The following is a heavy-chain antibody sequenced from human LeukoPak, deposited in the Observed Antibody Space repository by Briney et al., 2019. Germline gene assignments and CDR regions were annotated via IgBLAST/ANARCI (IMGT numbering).Heavy chain of an antibody. CDR1: GFTFSDYY. V-gene: IGHV3-11*01. D-gene: IGHD6-6*01. CDR3: ARSTYSSSWGDYYYYYYMDV. Sequence: GGSLRLSCAASGFTFSDYYMSWIRQAPGKGLEWVPYISSSGSTIYYADSVKGRFTISRDNAKNSLYLQMSSLRAEDTAVYYCARSTYSSSWGDYYYYYYMDVWGKGTTVTVSS. J-gene: IGHJ6*03. CDR2: ISSSGSTI.